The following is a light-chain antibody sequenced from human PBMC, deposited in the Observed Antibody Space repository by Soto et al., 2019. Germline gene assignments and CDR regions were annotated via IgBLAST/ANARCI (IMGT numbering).Light chain of an antibody. CDR1: SSDVGGYNY. J-gene: IGLJ2*01. CDR2: DVS. V-gene: IGLV2-14*01. CDR3: SSYTSSSTPVV. Sequence: QSVLTQPAYVSGSPGQSITISCPGTSSDVGGYNYVSWYQQHPGKAPKLMIYDVSNRPSGVSNRFSGSKSGNTASLTISGLQAEDEADYYCSSYTSSSTPVVFGGGTKATVL.